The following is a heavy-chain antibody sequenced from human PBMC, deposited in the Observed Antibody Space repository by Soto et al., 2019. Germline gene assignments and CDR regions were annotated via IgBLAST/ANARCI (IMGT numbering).Heavy chain of an antibody. CDR2: ISGSGGST. CDR1: GFTFSSYA. V-gene: IGHV3-23*01. Sequence: PGGSLRLSCAASGFTFSSYAMRWVRQAPGKGLEWVSAISGSGGSTYYADSVKGRFTISRDNSKNTLYLQMNSLRAEDTAVYYCAKDGVDYGEKVGRTSYYYYYGMDVWGQGTTVTVSS. CDR3: AKDGVDYGEKVGRTSYYYYYGMDV. J-gene: IGHJ6*02. D-gene: IGHD4-17*01.